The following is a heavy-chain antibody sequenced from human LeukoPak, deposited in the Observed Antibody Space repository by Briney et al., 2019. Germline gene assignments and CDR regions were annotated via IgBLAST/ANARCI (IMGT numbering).Heavy chain of an antibody. CDR3: ITDITMVRGVIITAHAFDI. Sequence: GGSLRLSCAASGLTFSNAWMSWVRQAPGKGLEWVGRIRSKTDGGTTDYAAPVKGRFTISRDDSKNTLYLQMNSLETEDTAVYYCITDITMVRGVIITAHAFDIWGQGTMVTVSS. CDR1: GLTFSNAW. V-gene: IGHV3-15*01. D-gene: IGHD3-10*01. CDR2: IRSKTDGGTT. J-gene: IGHJ3*02.